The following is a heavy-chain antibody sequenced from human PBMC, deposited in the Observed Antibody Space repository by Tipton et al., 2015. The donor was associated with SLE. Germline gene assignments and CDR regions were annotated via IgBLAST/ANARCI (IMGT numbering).Heavy chain of an antibody. D-gene: IGHD3-10*01. Sequence: SLRLSCVASGFTFSNYGIHWVRQAPGKGLEWVAVIWYDGSNKYYADSVKGRFTISRDNAKNSLYLQMNSLRAEDTAVYYCARGQYYGSGSYGYFDYWGQGTLVTVSS. J-gene: IGHJ4*02. V-gene: IGHV3-33*01. CDR1: GFTFSNYG. CDR3: ARGQYYGSGSYGYFDY. CDR2: IWYDGSNK.